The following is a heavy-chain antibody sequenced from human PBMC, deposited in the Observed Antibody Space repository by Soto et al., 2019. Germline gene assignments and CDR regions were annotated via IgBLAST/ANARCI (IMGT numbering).Heavy chain of an antibody. CDR3: AKAGRYSYGGFDY. CDR2: VSGNGGST. D-gene: IGHD5-18*01. Sequence: PGGSLRLSCSASGFTFDNYVMNWVRQAPGKGLERVSGVSGNGGSTYYADSVKGRFTNSRDNSKDTLYLHMNSLRAEDTAVYYCAKAGRYSYGGFDYWGQGALVTVSS. J-gene: IGHJ4*02. V-gene: IGHV3-23*01. CDR1: GFTFDNYV.